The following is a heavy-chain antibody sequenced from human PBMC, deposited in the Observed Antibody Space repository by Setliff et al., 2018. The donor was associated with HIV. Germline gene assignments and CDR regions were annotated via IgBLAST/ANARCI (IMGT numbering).Heavy chain of an antibody. CDR2: IYYSGST. Sequence: SETLSLTCTVSGDSITSNSYYWNWIRQHPGKGLEWIGYIYYSGSTDYNPSLQSRATLSIDTSKNQFSLKLTSVIAADTAIYYCARGPFVLRFLERLVYFDYWGQGKLVTVSS. V-gene: IGHV4-31*03. J-gene: IGHJ4*02. CDR3: ARGPFVLRFLERLVYFDY. CDR1: GDSITSNSYY. D-gene: IGHD3-3*01.